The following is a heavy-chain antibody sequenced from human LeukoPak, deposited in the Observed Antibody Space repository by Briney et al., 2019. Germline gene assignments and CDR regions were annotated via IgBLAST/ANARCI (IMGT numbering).Heavy chain of an antibody. CDR3: ARHLDLWGTYYFDY. V-gene: IGHV4-31*03. J-gene: IGHJ4*02. CDR2: IYYSGST. D-gene: IGHD1-1*01. CDR1: GGSISSGGYY. Sequence: PSETLSLTCTVSGGSISSGGYYWSWIRQHPGKGLEWIGYIYYSGSTYYNPSLKSRVTISVDTSKNQFSLKLSSVTAADTAVYYCARHLDLWGTYYFDYWGQGTLVTVSS.